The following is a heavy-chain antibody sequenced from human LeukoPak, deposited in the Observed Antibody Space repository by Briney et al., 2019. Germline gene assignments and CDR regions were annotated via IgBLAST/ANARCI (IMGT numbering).Heavy chain of an antibody. CDR2: ISDSGNT. V-gene: IGHV3-23*01. Sequence: PGGSLRLSCAASGFTLSSYAMSWVRQAPGKGLEWVSAISDSGNTYHADSVKGRFTISRDTTQNSLFLQMNSLRAEDTALYYCARERTPKHYYGSGTYDRYFDHWGQGTLVTVSS. D-gene: IGHD3-10*01. CDR3: ARERTPKHYYGSGTYDRYFDH. CDR1: GFTLSSYA. J-gene: IGHJ4*02.